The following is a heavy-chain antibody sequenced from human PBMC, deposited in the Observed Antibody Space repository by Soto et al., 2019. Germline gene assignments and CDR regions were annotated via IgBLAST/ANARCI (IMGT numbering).Heavy chain of an antibody. CDR2: IYYSGST. Sequence: SETLSLTCTVSGGSISSSSYYWGWIRQPPGKGLEWIGSIYYSGSTYYNPSLKSRVTISVDTSKNQFSLKLSSVTAADTAVYYCARHTSSDRVAFDIWGQGTMVTVSS. CDR1: GGSISSSSYY. J-gene: IGHJ3*02. CDR3: ARHTSSDRVAFDI. V-gene: IGHV4-39*01. D-gene: IGHD2-15*01.